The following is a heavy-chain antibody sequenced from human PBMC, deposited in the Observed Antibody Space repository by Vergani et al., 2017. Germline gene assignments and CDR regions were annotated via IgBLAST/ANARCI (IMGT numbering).Heavy chain of an antibody. CDR3: ARAGWKATVTPFDY. V-gene: IGHV4-39*07. J-gene: IGHJ4*02. D-gene: IGHD4-17*01. CDR2: IYYSGST. Sequence: QLQLQESGPGLVKPSETLSLTCTVSGGSISSSSYYWGWIRQRPGKGREWIGSIYYSGSTYYNPSIKSRVTISVDTSKNQFSLKLSSVTAAAPAVYYCARAGWKATVTPFDYWGQGTLVTVSS. CDR1: GGSISSSSYY.